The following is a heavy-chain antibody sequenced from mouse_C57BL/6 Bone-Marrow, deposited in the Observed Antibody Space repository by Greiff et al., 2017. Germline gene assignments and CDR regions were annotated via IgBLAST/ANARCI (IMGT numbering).Heavy chain of an antibody. Sequence: QVQLQQPGAELVRPGTSVKLSCKASGYTFTSYWMHWVKQRPGQGLEWIGVIDPSDSYTNYNQKFKGKATLTVDTSSSTAYMQLSSLTSEDSAVYYCATPIYYDYFFDYWGQGTTLTVSS. J-gene: IGHJ2*01. D-gene: IGHD2-4*01. CDR2: IDPSDSYT. V-gene: IGHV1-59*01. CDR1: GYTFTSYW. CDR3: ATPIYYDYFFDY.